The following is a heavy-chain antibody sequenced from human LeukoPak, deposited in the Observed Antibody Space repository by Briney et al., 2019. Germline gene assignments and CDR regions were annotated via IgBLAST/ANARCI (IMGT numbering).Heavy chain of an antibody. V-gene: IGHV1-2*02. CDR2: INPNSGGT. J-gene: IGHJ4*02. CDR1: GYTFTGYY. Sequence: ASVKVSCKASGYTFTGYYMHWARQAPGQGLEWMGWINPNSGGTNYAQKFQGRVTMTRDTSISTAYMELSRLRSDDTAVYYCARDNTMVRGVIYWGQGTLVTVSS. D-gene: IGHD3-10*01. CDR3: ARDNTMVRGVIY.